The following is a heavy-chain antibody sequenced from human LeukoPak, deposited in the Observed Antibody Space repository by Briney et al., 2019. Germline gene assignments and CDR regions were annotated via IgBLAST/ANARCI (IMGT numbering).Heavy chain of an antibody. J-gene: IGHJ4*02. Sequence: GGSLRLSCAASGFTFSNYGMHWARQAPGKGLEWVAVIWDDGSHKYYADSVKGRFTISRDNSKNTLYLRMNSLRAEDTAVYYCARSYSGTPFDYWGQGTLVTVSS. CDR2: IWDDGSHK. CDR3: ARSYSGTPFDY. D-gene: IGHD1-26*01. V-gene: IGHV3-33*01. CDR1: GFTFSNYG.